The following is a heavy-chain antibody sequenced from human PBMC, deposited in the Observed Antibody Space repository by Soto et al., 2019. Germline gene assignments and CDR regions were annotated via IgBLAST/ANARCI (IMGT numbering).Heavy chain of an antibody. CDR1: GYTLTELS. J-gene: IGHJ5*02. Sequence: GASVKVSCKVSGYTLTELSMHWVRQAPGKGLEWMGGFDPEDGETIYAQKFQGRVTMTEDTSTDTAYMELSSLRSEDTAVYYCATGTLQYSNSSGWFDPWGQGTLVTVSS. D-gene: IGHD6-6*01. CDR3: ATGTLQYSNSSGWFDP. V-gene: IGHV1-24*01. CDR2: FDPEDGET.